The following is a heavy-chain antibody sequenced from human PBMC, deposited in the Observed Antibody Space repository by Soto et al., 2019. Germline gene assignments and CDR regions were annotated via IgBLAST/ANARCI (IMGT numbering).Heavy chain of an antibody. CDR3: ARDIRSAYLDY. J-gene: IGHJ4*02. V-gene: IGHV3-33*01. CDR1: GFTFSNYG. Sequence: GGSLRLSCAASGFTFSNYGMHWVRQAPGKGLEWAAVIWYDGSNKYYTDSVKGRFTISRDNSKNTLFLLMHSLRAEDTAVYFCARDIRSAYLDYWGQGTLVTVSS. D-gene: IGHD6-19*01. CDR2: IWYDGSNK.